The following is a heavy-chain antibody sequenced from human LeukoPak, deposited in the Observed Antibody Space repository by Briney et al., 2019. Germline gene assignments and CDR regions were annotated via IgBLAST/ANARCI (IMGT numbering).Heavy chain of an antibody. CDR1: GGTFSSYA. D-gene: IGHD3-10*01. V-gene: IGHV1-69*05. CDR3: ARDYYYGSVSNWFDP. J-gene: IGHJ5*02. CDR2: IIPIFGTA. Sequence: SVKVSCKASGGTFSSYAISWVRQAPGQGLEWMGRIIPIFGTANYAQKFQGRVTMTRDTSISTAYMELSRLRSDDTAVYYCARDYYYGSVSNWFDPWGQGTLVTVSS.